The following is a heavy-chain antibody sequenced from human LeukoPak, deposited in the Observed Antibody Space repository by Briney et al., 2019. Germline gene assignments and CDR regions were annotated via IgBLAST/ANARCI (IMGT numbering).Heavy chain of an antibody. CDR1: GFTFSSYS. D-gene: IGHD5-18*01. CDR3: ARERGYSYGVTDY. CDR2: ISSSSSYI. J-gene: IGHJ4*02. Sequence: GGSLRLSCAASGFTFSSYSMNWVRQAPGKGLEWVSSISSSSSYIYYADSVKGRFTISRDNAKNPLYLQMNSLRAEDTAVYYCARERGYSYGVTDYWGQGTLVTVSS. V-gene: IGHV3-21*01.